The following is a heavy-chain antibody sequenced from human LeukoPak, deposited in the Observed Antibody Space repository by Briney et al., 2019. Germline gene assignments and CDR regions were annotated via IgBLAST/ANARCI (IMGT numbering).Heavy chain of an antibody. CDR2: ISYDGSNK. J-gene: IGHJ6*04. CDR3: ARGFGEADCMDV. V-gene: IGHV3-30*04. CDR1: GFTFSSYA. Sequence: GRSLRLSCAASGFTFSSYAMHWVRQAPGKGLEWVAVISYDGSNKYYADSVKGRFTISRDNSKNTLYLQMNSLRAEDTAVYYCARGFGEADCMDVWGKGTTVTVSS. D-gene: IGHD3-10*01.